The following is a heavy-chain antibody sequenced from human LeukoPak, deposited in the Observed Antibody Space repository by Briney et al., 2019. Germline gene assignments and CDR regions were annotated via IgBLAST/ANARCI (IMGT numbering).Heavy chain of an antibody. CDR1: GFTFCSYA. V-gene: IGHV3-23*01. CDR2: ISGSRGST. J-gene: IGHJ4*02. D-gene: IGHD6-25*01. CDR3: AKDVIAAAPTVLFYY. Sequence: GGSLTLSCSASGFTFCSYAVMWVPHAPGKGRVGVSAISGSRGSTYDADSVKGRFTIARHNSKNTLYLQMNSRRAEDTAVYHCAKDVIAAAPTVLFYYWGQGTLVTVSS.